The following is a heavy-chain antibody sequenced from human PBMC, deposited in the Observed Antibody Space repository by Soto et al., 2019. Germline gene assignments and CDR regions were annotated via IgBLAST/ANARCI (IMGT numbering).Heavy chain of an antibody. V-gene: IGHV3-48*02. CDR1: GFTFRSYR. CDR2: ISISSRTI. J-gene: IGHJ5*02. D-gene: IGHD6-13*01. CDR3: ARDNGIAGSFDP. Sequence: XVSLRLSFAASGFTFRSYRMNWVRQAPGKGLEWVSYISISSRTIYYADSVKGRFTISRDDAKNSLYLQMNSLRDEDTSVYYCARDNGIAGSFDPWGQGTLVTVPS.